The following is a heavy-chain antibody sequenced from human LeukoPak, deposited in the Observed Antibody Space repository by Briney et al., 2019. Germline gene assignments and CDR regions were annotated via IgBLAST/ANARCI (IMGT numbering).Heavy chain of an antibody. J-gene: IGHJ4*02. V-gene: IGHV4-59*01. CDR3: ARYPTYYYDGSVDGYFDY. D-gene: IGHD3-22*01. CDR1: GVSISSYY. Sequence: SETLSLTCTVSGVSISSYYWSWIRQPPGKGLEWIGYIYYSGSTNYNPSLKSRVTISLDTSKNQFSLKLNSVTAADTAVYYCARYPTYYYDGSVDGYFDYWGQGTLVTVSS. CDR2: IYYSGST.